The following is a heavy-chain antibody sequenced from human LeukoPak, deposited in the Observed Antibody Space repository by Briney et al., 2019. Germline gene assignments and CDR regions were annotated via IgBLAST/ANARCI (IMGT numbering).Heavy chain of an antibody. CDR2: INPNSGGT. Sequence: VASVKVSCKASGYTFTNYDFDWKRQAPGQGLEWMGWINPNSGGTNYAQKFQGWVTMTRDTSISTAYMELSRLRSDDTAVYYCARGGTAMDYYYGMDVWGQGTTVTVSS. D-gene: IGHD5-18*01. V-gene: IGHV1-2*04. CDR3: ARGGTAMDYYYGMDV. CDR1: GYTFTNYD. J-gene: IGHJ6*02.